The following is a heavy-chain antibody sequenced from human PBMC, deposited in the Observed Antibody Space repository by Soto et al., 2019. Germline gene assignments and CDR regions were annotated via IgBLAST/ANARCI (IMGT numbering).Heavy chain of an antibody. CDR2: IYYSGST. V-gene: IGHV4-39*01. Sequence: QLQLQESGPGLVKPSETLSLTCTVSGGSISSSSYYWGWIRQPPGKGLEWIGSIYYSGSTYYNPSLKSRVTISEETSKNQFSLKLSSVTAADTAVYYCARPGIAASWYGTTPNWFDPWGQGTLVTVSS. CDR3: ARPGIAASWYGTTPNWFDP. D-gene: IGHD6-13*01. J-gene: IGHJ5*02. CDR1: GGSISSSSYY.